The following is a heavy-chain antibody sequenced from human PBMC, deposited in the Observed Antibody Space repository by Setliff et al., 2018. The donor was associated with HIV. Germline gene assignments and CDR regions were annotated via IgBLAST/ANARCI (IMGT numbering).Heavy chain of an antibody. V-gene: IGHV4-61*01. CDR1: GGSVGSGSYY. CDR3: ARDPPGYGDSNDY. CDR2: IYYSGST. J-gene: IGHJ4*02. D-gene: IGHD4-17*01. Sequence: SETLSLTCTVSGGSVGSGSYYWSWIRQSPGKGQEWIGYIYYSGSTTYNPTLKSRVTMSIDTSKNQFSLKVRSVSAADTAVYYCARDPPGYGDSNDYWGQGMLVTVSS.